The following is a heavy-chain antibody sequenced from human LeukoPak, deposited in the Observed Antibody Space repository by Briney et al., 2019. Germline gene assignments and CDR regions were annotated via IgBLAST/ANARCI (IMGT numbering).Heavy chain of an antibody. Sequence: GGSLRLSCAASGFTFSSYGMHWVRQAPGKGLEWVAVITYDGSNKYYADSVKGRFTISRDNSKNTLYLQMNSLRAEDTAVYYCAKDIRAAAGLDAFDIWGQGTMVTVSS. V-gene: IGHV3-30*18. D-gene: IGHD6-13*01. J-gene: IGHJ3*02. CDR1: GFTFSSYG. CDR2: ITYDGSNK. CDR3: AKDIRAAAGLDAFDI.